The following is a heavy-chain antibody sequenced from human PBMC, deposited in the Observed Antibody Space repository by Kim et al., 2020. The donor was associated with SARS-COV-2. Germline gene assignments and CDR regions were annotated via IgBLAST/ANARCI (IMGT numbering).Heavy chain of an antibody. Sequence: SETLSLTCTVSGDSISSYYWGWMRQPPGKELEWIGYIYYGENTNYNPSVKSRVTISVDTSKSQFFLKMSSVTAADTAVYYCARAKDYNRGDLFDYWGQGIQVTVSS. V-gene: IGHV4-59*13. J-gene: IGHJ4*02. CDR1: GDSISSYY. CDR2: IYYGENT. CDR3: ARAKDYNRGDLFDY. D-gene: IGHD4-4*01.